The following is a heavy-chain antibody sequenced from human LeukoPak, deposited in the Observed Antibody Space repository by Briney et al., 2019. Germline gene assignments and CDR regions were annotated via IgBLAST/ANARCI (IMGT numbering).Heavy chain of an antibody. J-gene: IGHJ6*02. V-gene: IGHV3-48*02. CDR3: ARLSGGSGSYPYYYGMDV. CDR2: ISSSSSTI. D-gene: IGHD3-10*01. Sequence: GGSLRLSCAASGFTFSSYSMNWVRQAPGKGLEWVSYISSSSSTIYYADSVKGRFTISRDNAKNSLYLQMNSLRDEDTAVYYCARLSGGSGSYPYYYGMDVWGQGTLVTVSS. CDR1: GFTFSSYS.